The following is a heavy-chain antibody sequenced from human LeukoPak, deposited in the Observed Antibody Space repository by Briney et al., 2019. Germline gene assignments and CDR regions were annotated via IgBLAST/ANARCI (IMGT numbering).Heavy chain of an antibody. CDR1: GFTFSSYW. V-gene: IGHV3-7*03. Sequence: GGSLRLSCAASGFTFSSYWMTWVRQAPGKGLEWVANIKQDGSEKYYVDSVKGRFTISRDNAENSLYLQMKSLRAEDTAVYYCARVGSSGWPYYFDYWGQGTLVTVSS. D-gene: IGHD6-19*01. J-gene: IGHJ4*02. CDR3: ARVGSSGWPYYFDY. CDR2: IKQDGSEK.